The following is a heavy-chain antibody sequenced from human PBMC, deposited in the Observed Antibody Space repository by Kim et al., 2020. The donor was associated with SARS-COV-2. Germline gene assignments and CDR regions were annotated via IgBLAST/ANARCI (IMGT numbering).Heavy chain of an antibody. V-gene: IGHV3-23*01. J-gene: IGHJ3*02. CDR3: AKASSGYSSGWYRPNDAFDI. CDR1: GFTFSSYA. Sequence: GGSLRLSCAASGFTFSSYAMSWVRQAPGKGLEWVSAISGSGGSTYYADSVKGRFTISRDNSKNTLYLQMNSLRAEDTAVYYCAKASSGYSSGWYRPNDAFDIWGQGTMVTVSS. CDR2: ISGSGGST. D-gene: IGHD6-19*01.